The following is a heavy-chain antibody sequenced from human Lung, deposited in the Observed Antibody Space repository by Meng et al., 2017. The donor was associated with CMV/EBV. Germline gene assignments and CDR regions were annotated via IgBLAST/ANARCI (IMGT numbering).Heavy chain of an antibody. CDR3: SRGGLICILGACLGY. D-gene: IGHD3-16*01. CDR1: GYTFTNNY. V-gene: IGHV1-2*02. CDR2: IRPNSGAT. J-gene: IGHJ4*02. Sequence: ASLKVSCKASGYTFTNNYIHWVRQAPGQGLQWMGRIRPNSGATTYAPTFQGRVTMTSDSSASTAYMELRRRTFDDAAIYFCSRGGLICILGACLGYWGQGXLVTVSS.